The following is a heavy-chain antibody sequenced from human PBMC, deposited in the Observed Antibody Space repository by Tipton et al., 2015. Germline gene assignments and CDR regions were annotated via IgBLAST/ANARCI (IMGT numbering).Heavy chain of an antibody. J-gene: IGHJ4*02. CDR1: GLTLSRYA. V-gene: IGHV3-64D*08. CDR3: VKDGYYYDDGGYSPLDH. CDR2: ISSNGYNT. D-gene: IGHD3-22*01. Sequence: GSLRLSCSAAGLTLSRYAMNWVRQAPGKGLEYVSAISSNGYNTYYADSVKGRFTISRDNSKNTLYLQMSSLRPEDTAVYYCVKDGYYYDDGGYSPLDHWGQGTLVTVSS.